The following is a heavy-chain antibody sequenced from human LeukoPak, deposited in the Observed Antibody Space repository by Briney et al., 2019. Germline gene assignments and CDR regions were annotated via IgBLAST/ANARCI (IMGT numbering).Heavy chain of an antibody. CDR3: ARTRSNVYSSSWYDYFDY. D-gene: IGHD6-13*01. CDR1: GGSISSYY. J-gene: IGHJ4*02. Sequence: SETLSLTCTVSGGSISSYYWSWIRQPAGKGLEWIGRIYTSGSTNYNPSLKSRVTISVDTSKNQFSLKLSSVTAADTAVYYCARTRSNVYSSSWYDYFDYWGQGTLVTVSS. V-gene: IGHV4-4*07. CDR2: IYTSGST.